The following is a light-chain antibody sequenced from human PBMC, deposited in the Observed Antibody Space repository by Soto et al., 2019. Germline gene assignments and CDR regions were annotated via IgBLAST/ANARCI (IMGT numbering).Light chain of an antibody. CDR3: QQSYRTPPIT. CDR2: AAS. V-gene: IGKV1-39*01. J-gene: IGKJ5*01. CDR1: QSISSY. Sequence: DIAMTQSPSTLSASVGDRVTITCRASQSISSYLNWYQQKPGKPPPILIYAASSLQTGVPSRFSGSESGTDFTLTISSLQPEDFATYYCQQSYRTPPITFGQGTRLEIK.